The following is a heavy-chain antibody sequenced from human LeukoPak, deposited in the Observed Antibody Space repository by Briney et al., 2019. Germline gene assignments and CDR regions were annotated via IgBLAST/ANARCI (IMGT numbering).Heavy chain of an antibody. J-gene: IGHJ4*02. CDR1: GGTFSSYA. V-gene: IGHV1-69*13. D-gene: IGHD3-10*01. CDR2: IIPIFGTA. Sequence: GASVKVSCKASGGTFSSYAISWVRQAPGQGLEWMGGIIPIFGTANYAPKFQGRVTITADESTSTAYMELSSLRSEDTAVYYCARVAYYYGSGSYFPPSGFDYWGQGTLVTVSS. CDR3: ARVAYYYGSGSYFPPSGFDY.